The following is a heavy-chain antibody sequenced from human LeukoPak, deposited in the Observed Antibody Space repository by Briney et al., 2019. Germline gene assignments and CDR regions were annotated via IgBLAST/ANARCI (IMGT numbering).Heavy chain of an antibody. CDR2: INPNSGGT. Sequence: GASVKVSCKASGYTFTGYYMHWVRQAPGQGLEWMGWINPNSGGTNYAQKFQGRVTMPGDTSISTAYMELSRLRSDDTAVYYCARDWVVPAAIEVWGQGTLVTVSS. J-gene: IGHJ4*02. V-gene: IGHV1-2*02. CDR3: ARDWVVPAAIEV. CDR1: GYTFTGYY. D-gene: IGHD2-2*02.